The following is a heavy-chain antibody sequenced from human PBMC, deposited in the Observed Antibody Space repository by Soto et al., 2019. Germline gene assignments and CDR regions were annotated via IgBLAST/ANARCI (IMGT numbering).Heavy chain of an antibody. Sequence: EVQLVESGGGLVKPGGSLRLSCAASGFTLSSYSMNWVRQAPGKGLEWVSSISSSSSYIYYADSVKGRFTISRDKAKNSLHLQMNSQRAEDTAVYYCARDWGGEGTFDYWGQGTLVTVSS. D-gene: IGHD3-16*01. CDR2: ISSSSSYI. CDR1: GFTLSSYS. J-gene: IGHJ4*02. CDR3: ARDWGGEGTFDY. V-gene: IGHV3-21*01.